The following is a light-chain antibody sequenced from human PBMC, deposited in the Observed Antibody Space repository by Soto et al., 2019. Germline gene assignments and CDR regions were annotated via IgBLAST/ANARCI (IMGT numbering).Light chain of an antibody. J-gene: IGKJ4*01. CDR2: GTY. V-gene: IGKV3D-15*01. CDR3: QQYNKWPRT. CDR1: VRLTTN. Sequence: EIVMAQYPATLSVSPGEGVTLSCRASVRLTTNLAWYQQSPGQAPRLLIDGTYTRATGIPTRFSGSGTGTEFTLTISSLESEDFAVYYCQQYNKWPRTVGVGTK.